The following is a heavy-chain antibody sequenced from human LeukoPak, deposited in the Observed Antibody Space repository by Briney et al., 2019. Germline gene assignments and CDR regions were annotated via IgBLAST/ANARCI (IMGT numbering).Heavy chain of an antibody. V-gene: IGHV4-59*08. Sequence: SETLSLTCTVSGGSISSYYWSWIRQPPGKGLEWIGYIYYSGSTNYNPSLKSRVTISVDTSKNQFSLKLSSVTAADTAVYYCARLRAYYYDSSGSEIDYWGQGTLVTVSS. CDR2: IYYSGST. CDR3: ARLRAYYYDSSGSEIDY. J-gene: IGHJ4*02. CDR1: GGSISSYY. D-gene: IGHD3-22*01.